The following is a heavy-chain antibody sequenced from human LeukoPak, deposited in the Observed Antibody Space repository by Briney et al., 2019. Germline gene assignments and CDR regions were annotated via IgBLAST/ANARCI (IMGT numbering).Heavy chain of an antibody. D-gene: IGHD6-19*01. CDR3: AKRPVNYGTDV. CDR1: GGSVSSGSYY. V-gene: IGHV4-61*01. CDR2: IYYSGST. Sequence: SETLSLTCTVSGGSVSSGSYYWSWIRQPPGKGLEWIGYIYYSGSTNYNPSLKSRVTISVDTSKNQFSLRLSSVTAADTAVYYCAKRPVNYGTDVWGQGTTVIVSS. J-gene: IGHJ6*02.